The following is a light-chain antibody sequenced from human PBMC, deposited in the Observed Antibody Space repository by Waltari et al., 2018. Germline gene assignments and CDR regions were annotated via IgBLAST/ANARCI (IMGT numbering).Light chain of an antibody. Sequence: QSVLTQPPSAAGATGQGGTVSCFGSSSTIGRNYVYRYQQLPRTAPKLLIYRNNQRPSGVPDRFSGSKSGTSASLAISGLRSEDEADYYCAAWDDSLSGWVSGGGTKLTVL. CDR3: AAWDDSLSGWV. V-gene: IGLV1-47*01. CDR2: RNN. CDR1: SSTIGRNY. J-gene: IGLJ3*02.